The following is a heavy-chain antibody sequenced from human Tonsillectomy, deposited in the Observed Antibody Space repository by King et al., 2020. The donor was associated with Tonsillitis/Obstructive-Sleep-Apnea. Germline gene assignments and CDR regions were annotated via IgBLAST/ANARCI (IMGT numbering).Heavy chain of an antibody. CDR2: IIPIFDKA. Sequence: QLVQSGAEVKKPGSSVKVSCKASGGTFSNYVISWVRQAPGQGLEWMGGIIPIFDKANYAQKFQGRVTITADKSTSTAYMALSSLRSNDTAIYYCARRGSSYGAKYFPHWGQGSLVTVSP. D-gene: IGHD5-18*01. CDR1: GGTFSNYV. CDR3: ARRGSSYGAKYFPH. V-gene: IGHV1-69*10. J-gene: IGHJ1*01.